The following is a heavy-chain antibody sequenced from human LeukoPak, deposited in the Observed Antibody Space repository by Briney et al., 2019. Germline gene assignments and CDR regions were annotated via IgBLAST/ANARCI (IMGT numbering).Heavy chain of an antibody. CDR1: GGSISSYY. V-gene: IGHV4-59*08. CDR2: IYYSGST. J-gene: IGHJ3*02. Sequence: PSETLSLTCTVSGGSISSYYWSWIRQPPGKGLEWIGYIYYSGSTNYNPSLKSRVTISVDTSKNQFSLKLSSVTAADTAVYYCARRFGLGLIHAFDIWGQGTMVTVSS. D-gene: IGHD3-16*01. CDR3: ARRFGLGLIHAFDI.